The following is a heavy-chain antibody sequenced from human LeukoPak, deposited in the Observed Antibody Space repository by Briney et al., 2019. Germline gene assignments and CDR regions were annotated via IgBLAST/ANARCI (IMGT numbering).Heavy chain of an antibody. CDR2: ISYDGSNK. CDR3: ANLGGGGTPHYFDY. D-gene: IGHD3-16*01. V-gene: IGHV3-30*18. J-gene: IGHJ4*02. Sequence: GGSLRLSCAASGFTFSSYGMHWVRQAPGKGLEWVAVISYDGSNKYYADSVKGRFTISRDNSKNTLYLQMNSLRAEDTAVYYCANLGGGGTPHYFDYWGQGTLVTVSS. CDR1: GFTFSSYG.